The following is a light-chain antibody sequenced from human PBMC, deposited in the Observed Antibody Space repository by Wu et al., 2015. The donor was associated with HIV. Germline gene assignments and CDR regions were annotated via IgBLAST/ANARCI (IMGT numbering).Light chain of an antibody. CDR2: GAS. CDR1: QSVSSSY. Sequence: EIVLTQSPGTLSLSPGESATLSCRASQSVSSSYLAWYQQKPGQAPRLLIYGASSRATGIPDRFSGSGSGTDFTLTISRVEPEDFAVYYCQQYGSSPRTFGQRDQSRNQT. V-gene: IGKV3-20*01. CDR3: QQYGSSPRT. J-gene: IGKJ1*01.